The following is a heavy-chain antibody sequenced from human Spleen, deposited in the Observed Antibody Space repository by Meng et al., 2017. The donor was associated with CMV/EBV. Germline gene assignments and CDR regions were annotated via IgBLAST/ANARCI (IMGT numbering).Heavy chain of an antibody. Sequence: VSGGSISSSNWWRWVRQPPGKGLEWIGEIYHSGSTNYNPSLKSRVTISVDKSKNQFSLKLSSVTAADTAVYYCARELPSVRGVIGYWGQGTLVTVSS. CDR1: GGSISSSNW. CDR2: IYHSGST. J-gene: IGHJ4*02. D-gene: IGHD3-10*01. V-gene: IGHV4-4*02. CDR3: ARELPSVRGVIGY.